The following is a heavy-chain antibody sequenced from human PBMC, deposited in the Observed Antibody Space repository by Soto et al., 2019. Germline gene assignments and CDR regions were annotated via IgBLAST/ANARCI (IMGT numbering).Heavy chain of an antibody. D-gene: IGHD2-15*01. CDR2: INHSGST. Sequence: PSETLSLTCAVYGGSFSGYYWSWIRQPPGKGLEWIGEINHSGSTNYNPSLKSRVTISVDTSKNQFSLKLSSVTAADTAVYYCARGYCSGGSCYQFDYWGQGTLVTVSS. CDR1: GGSFSGYY. V-gene: IGHV4-34*01. J-gene: IGHJ4*02. CDR3: ARGYCSGGSCYQFDY.